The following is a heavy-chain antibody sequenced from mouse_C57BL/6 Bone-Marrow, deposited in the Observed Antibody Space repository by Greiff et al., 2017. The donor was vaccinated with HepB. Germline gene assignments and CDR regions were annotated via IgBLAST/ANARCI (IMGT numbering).Heavy chain of an antibody. V-gene: IGHV14-3*01. D-gene: IGHD2-2*01. Sequence: EVQGVESVAELVRPGASVKLSCTASGFNIKNTYMHWVKQRPEQGLEWIGRIDPANGNTKYAPKFQGKATITADTSSNTAYLQLSSLTSEDTAIYYCARSEDYGSFYWYFDVWGTGTTVTVSS. CDR3: ARSEDYGSFYWYFDV. CDR2: IDPANGNT. CDR1: GFNIKNTY. J-gene: IGHJ1*03.